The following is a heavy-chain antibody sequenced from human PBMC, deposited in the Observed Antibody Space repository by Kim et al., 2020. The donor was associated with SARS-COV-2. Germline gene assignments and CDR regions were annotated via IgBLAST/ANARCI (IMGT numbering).Heavy chain of an antibody. V-gene: IGHV1-18*01. D-gene: IGHD2-15*01. J-gene: IGHJ4*02. Sequence: AQKLQGRVTMTTDTSTSTAYMELRSLRSDDTAVYYCARDSGVVAATGWDYWGQGTLVTVSS. CDR3: ARDSGVVAATGWDY.